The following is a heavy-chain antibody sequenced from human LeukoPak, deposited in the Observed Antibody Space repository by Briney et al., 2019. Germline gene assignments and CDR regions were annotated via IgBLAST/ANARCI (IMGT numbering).Heavy chain of an antibody. V-gene: IGHV4-39*01. J-gene: IGHJ4*02. CDR1: GGSISSSSYY. CDR2: IYYSGST. D-gene: IGHD3-22*01. CDR3: ARPRRSYYYDSSGYYYAYYFDY. Sequence: SETLSLTCTVSGGSISSSSYYWGWIRQPPGKGLEWIGSIYYSGSTYYNPSLKSRVTISVDMSKNQFSLKLSSVTAADTAAYYCARPRRSYYYDSSGYYYAYYFDYWGQGTLVTVSS.